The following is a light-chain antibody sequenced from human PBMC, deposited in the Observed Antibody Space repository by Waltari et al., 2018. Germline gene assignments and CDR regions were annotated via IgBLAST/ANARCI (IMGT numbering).Light chain of an antibody. V-gene: IGKV3-20*01. CDR3: QHYVSLPAT. CDR1: QNLNRA. Sequence: IVLKQSPGTLSRSPGGGVTLSCRASQNLNRALAWYQQKPGQAPRLLIYNGFNRATDIPDRFSGSGSGTEFSLTISRLEPEDFAVYYCQHYVSLPATFGQGTRVEIK. CDR2: NGF. J-gene: IGKJ1*01.